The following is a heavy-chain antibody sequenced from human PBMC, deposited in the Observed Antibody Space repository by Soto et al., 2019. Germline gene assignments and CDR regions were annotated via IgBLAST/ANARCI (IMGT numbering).Heavy chain of an antibody. CDR2: ISSSSSYI. D-gene: IGHD3-16*02. CDR3: ARDRYDYVWGSYRPMDV. CDR1: GFTFSSYS. Sequence: EVQLVESGGGLVKPGGSLRLSCAASGFTFSSYSMNWVRQAPGKGLEWVSSISSSSSYIYYADSVKGRFTISRDNAQNSLYLQMNSLRAEDTAVYYCARDRYDYVWGSYRPMDVWGQGTTVTVSS. V-gene: IGHV3-21*01. J-gene: IGHJ6*02.